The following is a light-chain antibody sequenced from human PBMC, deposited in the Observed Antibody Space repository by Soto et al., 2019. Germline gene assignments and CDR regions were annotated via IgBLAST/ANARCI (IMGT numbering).Light chain of an antibody. Sequence: ETMLTQSPATLSAPPGDRVTLSCMATQSVTYNLAWDSELPGQAPRLLSYGAPTRASGIPARFSGRGSVTEFTLTVTSLQSEDFAVYYCQQYNDWLWTFGQGTKVDIK. V-gene: IGKV3-15*01. CDR1: QSVTYN. J-gene: IGKJ1*01. CDR2: GAP. CDR3: QQYNDWLWT.